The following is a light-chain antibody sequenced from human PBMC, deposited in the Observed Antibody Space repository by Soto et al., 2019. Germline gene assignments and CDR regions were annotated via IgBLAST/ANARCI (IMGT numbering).Light chain of an antibody. CDR2: GIS. J-gene: IGKJ5*01. Sequence: ELVLTQSPGTLSLSPGERATLSCRASQSVSSSYLAWYQQKPCQAPRLLISGISSRAPGIPDRFSGSGSGTDFTLTISRLEPEDFAVYYCQQYGSSPTITFGQGTRREIK. V-gene: IGKV3-20*01. CDR3: QQYGSSPTIT. CDR1: QSVSSSY.